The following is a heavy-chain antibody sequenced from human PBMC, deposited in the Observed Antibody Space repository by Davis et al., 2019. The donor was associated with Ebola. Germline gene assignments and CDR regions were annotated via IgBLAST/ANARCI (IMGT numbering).Heavy chain of an antibody. V-gene: IGHV3-21*01. D-gene: IGHD1-26*01. CDR3: ARLGLYGGSLGDLDV. J-gene: IGHJ6*02. Sequence: GGSLRLSCAASGFTFSSYTMTWVRQAPGKGLEWISSISYSGGHIYYADSMEGRFTISRDNAKNSVFLDMNNLRVGDTAVYYCARLGLYGGSLGDLDVWGQGTTVTVSS. CDR2: ISYSGGHI. CDR1: GFTFSSYT.